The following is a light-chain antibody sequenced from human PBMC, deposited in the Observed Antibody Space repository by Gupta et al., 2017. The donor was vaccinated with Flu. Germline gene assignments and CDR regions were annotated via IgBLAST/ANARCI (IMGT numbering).Light chain of an antibody. J-gene: IGLJ2*01. Sequence: QSALTQPASVSGSPGQSITISCTGPTSDVGGYNSVSWYQQRPGTAPKLMIFYVSNRPSGISNRFSCSKSGNTASLTTSGLQAEDEADYYCSSYKSGSNLVGAFGGGTKLTVL. CDR1: TSDVGGYNS. CDR2: YVS. CDR3: SSYKSGSNLVGA. V-gene: IGLV2-14*01.